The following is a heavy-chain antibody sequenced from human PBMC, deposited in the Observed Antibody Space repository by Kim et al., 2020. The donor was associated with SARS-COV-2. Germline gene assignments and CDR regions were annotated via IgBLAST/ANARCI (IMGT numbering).Heavy chain of an antibody. J-gene: IGHJ4*02. Sequence: YNPSLKSRVTISVDTSKNQFSLKLSSVTAADTAVYYCARDSGYDSHFDYWGQGTLVTVSS. V-gene: IGHV4-31*02. D-gene: IGHD5-12*01. CDR3: ARDSGYDSHFDY.